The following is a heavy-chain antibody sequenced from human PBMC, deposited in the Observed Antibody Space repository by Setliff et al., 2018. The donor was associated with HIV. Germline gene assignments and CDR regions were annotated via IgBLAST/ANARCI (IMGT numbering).Heavy chain of an antibody. CDR3: SSDVDHIMDV. Sequence: ASVKVSCKASGYTFTSYGIRWVRQAPGQGLEWMGWISTYNGTTNYAQKLQGSVTMTTDTPTGTAYMELRSLTFDDTAGYYCSSDVDHIMDVWGQGTMVTVSS. J-gene: IGHJ6*02. CDR2: ISTYNGTT. CDR1: GYTFTSYG. V-gene: IGHV1-18*01.